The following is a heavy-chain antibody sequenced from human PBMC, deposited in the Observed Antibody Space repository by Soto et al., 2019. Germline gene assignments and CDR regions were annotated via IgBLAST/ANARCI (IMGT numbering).Heavy chain of an antibody. D-gene: IGHD2-2*01. CDR2: IYYSGST. V-gene: IGHV4-59*08. CDR1: GGSISSYY. J-gene: IGHJ4*02. Sequence: QVQLQESGPGLVKPSETLSLTCTVSGGSISSYYWSWIRQPPGKGLERIGYIYYSGSTNYNPSLKSRFTISVDTSKNQFSLKLSSVTAADTAVYYCASLGYCSSTSCYVEYYFDYWGQGTLVTVSS. CDR3: ASLGYCSSTSCYVEYYFDY.